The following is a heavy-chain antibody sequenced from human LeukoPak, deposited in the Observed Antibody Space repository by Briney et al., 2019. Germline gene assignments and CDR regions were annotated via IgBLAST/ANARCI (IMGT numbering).Heavy chain of an antibody. V-gene: IGHV3-23*01. J-gene: IGHJ6*02. CDR3: AKAVWSGELLGMVRYYYYYYGMDV. D-gene: IGHD3-10*01. Sequence: PGGSLRLSCAGSGFTFSSYAMSWVRQAPGKGLEWVSAISGSGGSTYYADSVKGRFTISRDNSKNTLYLQMNSLRAEDTAVYYCAKAVWSGELLGMVRYYYYYYGMDVWGQGTTVTVSS. CDR2: ISGSGGST. CDR1: GFTFSSYA.